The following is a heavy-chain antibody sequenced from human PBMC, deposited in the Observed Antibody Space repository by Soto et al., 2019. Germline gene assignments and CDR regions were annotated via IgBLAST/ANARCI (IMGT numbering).Heavy chain of an antibody. V-gene: IGHV3-23*01. D-gene: IGHD3-3*01. CDR1: GFTFSSYA. CDR3: AKDIHPLEWLSYYFDY. CDR2: ISGSGGST. J-gene: IGHJ4*02. Sequence: EVQPLESGGGLVQPGGSLRLSCAASGFTFSSYAMSWVRQAPGKGLEWVSAISGSGGSTYYADSVKGRFTISRDNSKNTLYLQMNSLRAEGTAVYYCAKDIHPLEWLSYYFDYWGQGTLVTVSS.